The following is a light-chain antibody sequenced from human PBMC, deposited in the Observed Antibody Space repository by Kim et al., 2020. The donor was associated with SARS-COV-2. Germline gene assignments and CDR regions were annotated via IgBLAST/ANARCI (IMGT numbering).Light chain of an antibody. Sequence: NFMLTQPHSVSDSPGKTVTISCTRTGGSIATNYVHWYQLRPGSAPTIVIYEDHQRPSGVPERFSGSIDPSSNSASLTISGLETEDEADYYCQSYDATIRVFGGGTQLAVL. CDR2: EDH. CDR3: QSYDATIRV. CDR1: GGSIATNY. J-gene: IGLJ3*02. V-gene: IGLV6-57*04.